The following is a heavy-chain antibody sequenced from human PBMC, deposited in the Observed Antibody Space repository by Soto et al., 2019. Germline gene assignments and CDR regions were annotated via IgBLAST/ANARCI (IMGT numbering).Heavy chain of an antibody. CDR3: ARRWGRSFDY. Sequence: SETLSLTCAVSGGSISSSNCWSWVRQPPGKGLEWIGEIYHSGSTNYNPSLKSRVTISVDKAKIQFSLKLSSVTAADTAVYYGARRWGRSFDYWGQGTLVTVSS. CDR1: GGSISSSNC. V-gene: IGHV4-4*02. J-gene: IGHJ4*02. CDR2: IYHSGST. D-gene: IGHD2-15*01.